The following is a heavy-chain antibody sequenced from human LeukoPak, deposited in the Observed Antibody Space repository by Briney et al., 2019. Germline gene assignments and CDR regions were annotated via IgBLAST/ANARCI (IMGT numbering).Heavy chain of an antibody. CDR3: ARVSDYYDSSGYSNWFDP. CDR1: GGTFSSYA. D-gene: IGHD3-22*01. Sequence: GSSVKVSCKASGGTFSSYAISWVRQAPGQGLEWMGGIIPIFGTANYAQKFQGRVTITADESTSTAYMELSSLGSEDTAVYYCARVSDYYDSSGYSNWFDPWGQGTLVTVSS. CDR2: IIPIFGTA. V-gene: IGHV1-69*01. J-gene: IGHJ5*02.